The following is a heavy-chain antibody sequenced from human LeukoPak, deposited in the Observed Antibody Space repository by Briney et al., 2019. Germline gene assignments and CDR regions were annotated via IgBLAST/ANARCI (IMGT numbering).Heavy chain of an antibody. Sequence: QSGGSVRLSCAASGFTFSSYAMSWVGQAPGKGLEWVSAISGSGGSTYYADSVKGRFTISRDNSTNTLYLQMNSLRAEDTAVYYCAKDLAPITMIAQGYFQHWGQGTLVTVSS. CDR3: AKDLAPITMIAQGYFQH. V-gene: IGHV3-23*01. J-gene: IGHJ1*01. D-gene: IGHD3-22*01. CDR1: GFTFSSYA. CDR2: ISGSGGST.